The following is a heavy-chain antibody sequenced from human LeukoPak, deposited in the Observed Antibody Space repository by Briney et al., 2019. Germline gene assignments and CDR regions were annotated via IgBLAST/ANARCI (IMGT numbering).Heavy chain of an antibody. D-gene: IGHD1-1*01. Sequence: GGSLRLSCAASGFTFSTSAMSWVRQAPGKGLEWVSGISRSGEITYYEDSVRGRFTISKDISKNTRYLQMDSLRAEDTAIYYCAKEEVPNDFWGQGTLVTVSS. CDR3: AKEEVPNDF. J-gene: IGHJ4*02. V-gene: IGHV3-23*01. CDR1: GFTFSTSA. CDR2: ISRSGEIT.